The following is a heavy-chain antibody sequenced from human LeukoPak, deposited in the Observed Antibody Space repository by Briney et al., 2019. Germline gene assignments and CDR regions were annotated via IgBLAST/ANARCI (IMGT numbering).Heavy chain of an antibody. D-gene: IGHD3-22*01. CDR3: ARYYYLGRGSNWFDL. J-gene: IGHJ5*02. CDR2: IFNSGTT. V-gene: IGHV4-59*08. Sequence: SETLSLTCTVSGGSINGYYWSWIRQPPEKGLEWIGYIFNSGTTDYNPSLKSRVTISEDTSKNQFSLKLSSVTAADTAVYYCARYYYLGRGSNWFDLWGQGTLVTVSS. CDR1: GGSINGYY.